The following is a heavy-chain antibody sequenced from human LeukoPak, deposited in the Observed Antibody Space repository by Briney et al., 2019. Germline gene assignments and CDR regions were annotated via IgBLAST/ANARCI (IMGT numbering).Heavy chain of an antibody. CDR1: GGSINSYY. J-gene: IGHJ6*03. V-gene: IGHV4-59*01. Sequence: PSENLSLTCTVSGGSINSYYWSWIRQPPGKGLEWVGYVYYSGSTNYNPSLKSRVTISVDTSKNQFSLKLSSVTAADTAVYYCARGRIASSAPYFYYMDVWGKGTTVTVSS. CDR3: ARGRIASSAPYFYYMDV. CDR2: VYYSGST. D-gene: IGHD6-6*01.